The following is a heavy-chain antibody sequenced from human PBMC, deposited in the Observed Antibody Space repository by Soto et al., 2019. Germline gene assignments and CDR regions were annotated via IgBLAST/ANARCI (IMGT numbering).Heavy chain of an antibody. CDR1: GFAFSSYG. CDR3: VSDRGYGHASVPYS. J-gene: IGHJ4*02. Sequence: QAQLVESGGGVVQPGRSLRLSCAASGFAFSSYGMHWVRQAPGTGLEWVAVISYDGSLQHYADSVKGRFTISRDNSKNMVLLHMSSLRAEDTAVHYCVSDRGYGHASVPYSWGQGTLVSVSS. D-gene: IGHD5-18*01. V-gene: IGHV3-30*03. CDR2: ISYDGSLQ.